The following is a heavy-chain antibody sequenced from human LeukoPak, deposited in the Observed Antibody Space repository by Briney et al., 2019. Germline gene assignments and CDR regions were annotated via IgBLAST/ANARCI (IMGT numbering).Heavy chain of an antibody. V-gene: IGHV3-15*01. CDR3: STGPTRISMIRGVVITDY. Sequence: GRSLRLSCAASGFTFSNAWMSWVRQAPGKGLEWVGRIRVKTDVGTTDYAAPVKGKFTFPRDDSKNTLYLQMNRLKTEDTAVYYCSTGPTRISMIRGVVITDYWGQGTLVTVSS. CDR2: IRVKTDVGTT. J-gene: IGHJ4*02. D-gene: IGHD3-10*01. CDR1: GFTFSNAW.